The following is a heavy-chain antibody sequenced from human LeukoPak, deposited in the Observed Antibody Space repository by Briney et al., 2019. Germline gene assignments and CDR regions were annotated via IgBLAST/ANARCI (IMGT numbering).Heavy chain of an antibody. V-gene: IGHV4-59*01. CDR1: GGSISSYY. D-gene: IGHD6-13*01. CDR2: IYYSGST. Sequence: SETLSLTCTVSGGSISSYYWSWIRQPPGKGLEWIGYIYYSGSTNYNPSLKSRVTISVDTSKNQFSLKLSSVTAADTAVYYCARGGIAAPYPFRCWGQGTLVTVSS. J-gene: IGHJ4*02. CDR3: ARGGIAAPYPFRC.